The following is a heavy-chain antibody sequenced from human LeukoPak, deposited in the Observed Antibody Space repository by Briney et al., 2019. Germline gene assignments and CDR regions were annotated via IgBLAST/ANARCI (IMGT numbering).Heavy chain of an antibody. CDR2: INPNSGGT. CDR3: ARGLYDFWSGYNGLAG. D-gene: IGHD3-3*01. V-gene: IGHV1-2*06. J-gene: IGHJ4*02. CDR1: GYTFTGNY. Sequence: ASVKVSCKASGYTFTGNYMHWVRQAPGKGLEWMDRINPNSGGTNYAQKFQGRVTMTRDTSISTAYMELSRLRSDDTAVYYCARGLYDFWSGYNGLAGWGQGTLVTVSS.